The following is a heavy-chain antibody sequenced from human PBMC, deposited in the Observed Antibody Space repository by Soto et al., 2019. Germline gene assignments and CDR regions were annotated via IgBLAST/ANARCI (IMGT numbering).Heavy chain of an antibody. Sequence: EVQLLESGGGLVQPGGSLRLSCAASGFTFSSYAMSWVRQAPGKGLEWVSAISGSGGSTYYADSVKGRFTISRDNSKNTRYLQMNSLRAEDTAVYYCANSPDTAMVAYGMDVWGQGTTVTVSS. CDR2: ISGSGGST. V-gene: IGHV3-23*01. J-gene: IGHJ6*02. CDR1: GFTFSSYA. D-gene: IGHD5-18*01. CDR3: ANSPDTAMVAYGMDV.